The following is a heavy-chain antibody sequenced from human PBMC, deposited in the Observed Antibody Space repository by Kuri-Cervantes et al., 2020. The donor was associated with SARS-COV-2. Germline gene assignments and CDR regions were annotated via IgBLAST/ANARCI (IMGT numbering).Heavy chain of an antibody. CDR1: GFTFSSYW. J-gene: IGHJ5*02. V-gene: IGHV3-7*01. Sequence: GGSLRLSCAASGFTFSSYWMSWVRQAPGKGLEWVANIKQDGSEEYYVDSVKGRFTISRDNSKNTLYLQMNSLRAEDTAVYYCARDRNYYDSSGYYHNWFDPWGQGTLVTVSS. CDR3: ARDRNYYDSSGYYHNWFDP. CDR2: IKQDGSEE. D-gene: IGHD3-22*01.